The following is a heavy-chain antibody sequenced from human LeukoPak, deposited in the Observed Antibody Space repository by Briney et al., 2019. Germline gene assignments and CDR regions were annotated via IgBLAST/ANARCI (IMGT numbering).Heavy chain of an antibody. Sequence: GGPLRLSCAASGFTFSSYAIHWVRQAPGKGLEWVAVISYDGGNKYYADSVKGRFTISRDNSKNTVSLQLNSLRAEDTAVYHCARDRGDILTGYLLYYFDYWGQGTLVTVSS. CDR1: GFTFSSYA. D-gene: IGHD3-9*01. CDR2: ISYDGGNK. J-gene: IGHJ4*02. CDR3: ARDRGDILTGYLLYYFDY. V-gene: IGHV3-30-3*01.